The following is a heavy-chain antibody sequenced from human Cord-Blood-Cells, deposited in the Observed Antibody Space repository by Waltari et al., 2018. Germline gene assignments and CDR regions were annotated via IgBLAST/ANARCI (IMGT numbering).Heavy chain of an antibody. V-gene: IGHV4-31*03. CDR3: ARETEVPDYYYYYMDV. Sequence: QVQLQESGPGLVKPSQTLSLTCTVSGGSISSGGYYWSWIRQHPGKGLEWIGYIYYSGSTYYHPSLKSRVTISVDTSKNQFSLKLSSVTAADTAVYYCARETEVPDYYYYYMDVWGKGTTVTVSS. J-gene: IGHJ6*03. CDR1: GGSISSGGYY. CDR2: IYYSGST. D-gene: IGHD1-1*01.